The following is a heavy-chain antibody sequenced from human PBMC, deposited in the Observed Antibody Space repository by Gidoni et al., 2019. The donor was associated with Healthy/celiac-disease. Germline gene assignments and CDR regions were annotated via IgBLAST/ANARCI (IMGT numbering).Heavy chain of an antibody. V-gene: IGHV3-30-3*01. CDR3: ARGSMITFGGVTPEHDAFDI. CDR1: GSTFSRYA. D-gene: IGHD3-16*01. J-gene: IGHJ3*02. CDR2: ISYDGSNK. Sequence: QVQLVESGGGVVQPGRSRRLSCAASGSTFSRYAMSWVRQAPGKGLEWVAVISYDGSNKYYADSVKGRFTISRDNSKNTLYLQMNSLRAEDTAVYYCARGSMITFGGVTPEHDAFDIWGQGTMVTVSS.